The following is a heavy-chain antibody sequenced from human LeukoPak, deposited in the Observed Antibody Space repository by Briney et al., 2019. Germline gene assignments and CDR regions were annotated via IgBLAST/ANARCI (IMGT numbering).Heavy chain of an antibody. Sequence: ASVKVSCKASGGTFSSYAISWVRQAPGQGLEWMGRIIPILGIANYAQKFRGRVTITADKSTSTAYMELSSLRSEDTAVYYCARDTGIVVVTAGLDYWGQGTLVTVSS. V-gene: IGHV1-69*04. CDR2: IIPILGIA. CDR1: GGTFSSYA. D-gene: IGHD2-21*02. CDR3: ARDTGIVVVTAGLDY. J-gene: IGHJ4*02.